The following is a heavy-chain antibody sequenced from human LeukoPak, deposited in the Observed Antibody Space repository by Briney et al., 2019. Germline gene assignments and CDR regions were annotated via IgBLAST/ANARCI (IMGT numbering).Heavy chain of an antibody. J-gene: IGHJ4*02. CDR2: IRSKANSYAS. CDR3: TSRAPFTDY. V-gene: IGHV3-73*01. CDR1: GFTFSGSA. Sequence: GGSLRPSCAASGFTFSGSAMHWVRQASGKGLEWVGRIRSKANSYASAYAASVKGRFTISRDDSKNTAYLQMNSLKTEETAVYYCTSRAPFTDYWGQGTLVTVSS.